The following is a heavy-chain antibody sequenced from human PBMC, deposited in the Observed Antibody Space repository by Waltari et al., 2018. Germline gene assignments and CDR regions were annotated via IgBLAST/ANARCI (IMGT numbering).Heavy chain of an antibody. J-gene: IGHJ6*04. CDR1: GFSLSTSGVG. D-gene: IGHD2-2*01. CDR3: AHSRGYCSSTSCYGYYYYGMDV. Sequence: QITLKESGPTLGKPTQTLTLTCTFPGFSLSTSGVGVGWIRHPPGKALEWLALIYWNDDKRYSPSLKSRLTITKDTSKNQVVLTMTNMDPVDTATYYCAHSRGYCSSTSCYGYYYYGMDVWGEGTTVTVSS. V-gene: IGHV2-5*01. CDR2: IYWNDDK.